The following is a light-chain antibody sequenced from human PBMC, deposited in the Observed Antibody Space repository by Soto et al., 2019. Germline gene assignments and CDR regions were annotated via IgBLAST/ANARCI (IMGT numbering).Light chain of an antibody. CDR1: QSVSSY. CDR3: QQRSNWPST. V-gene: IGKV3-11*01. Sequence: EIVLTQSPATLSLSPGDRATLSCRASQSVSSYLAWYQQKPGQAPRLLIYDASNRATGIPARFSGSGSGTAFTLTITTLETADFAVYYCQQRSNWPSTFGGGTKVEIK. CDR2: DAS. J-gene: IGKJ4*01.